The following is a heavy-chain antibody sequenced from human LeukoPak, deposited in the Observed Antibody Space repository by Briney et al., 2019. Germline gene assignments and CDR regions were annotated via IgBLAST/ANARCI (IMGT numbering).Heavy chain of an antibody. J-gene: IGHJ4*02. D-gene: IGHD3-10*01. CDR2: ISHDGSNK. CDR3: ARVKGYGSGSPLDY. V-gene: IGHV3-30-3*01. CDR1: GFTLSSYA. Sequence: PRRSLRLSCAPSGFTLSSYAMHWVRPAPGKGLEWVEVISHDGSNKYYADSVKGRFTISRDNSKNTLYLQMNSLRAEDTAVYYCARVKGYGSGSPLDYWGQGTLVTVSS.